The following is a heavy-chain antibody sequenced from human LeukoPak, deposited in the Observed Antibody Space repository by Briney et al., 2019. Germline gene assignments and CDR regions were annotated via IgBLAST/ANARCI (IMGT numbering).Heavy chain of an antibody. V-gene: IGHV1-46*01. J-gene: IGHJ3*02. CDR1: GYTFTSYY. CDR3: ANLEGTDAFDI. Sequence: GASVKVSCKASGYTFTSYYMHWVRQAPGQGLEWMGIINPSGGSTSYAQKFQGRVTMTRDMSTSTVYMELSSLRSEDTAVYYCANLEGTDAFDIWGQGTMVTVSS. CDR2: INPSGGST. D-gene: IGHD3-3*01.